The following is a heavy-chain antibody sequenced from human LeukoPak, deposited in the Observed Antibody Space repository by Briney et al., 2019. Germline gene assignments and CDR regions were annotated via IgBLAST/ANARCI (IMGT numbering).Heavy chain of an antibody. CDR2: IYHSGST. Sequence: SETLSLTCTVSGYSISSDYYWAWIRQPPGKGLEWIGSIYHSGSTYYNPSLKSRVTISVVTSKNQFSLKLNSVTAADTAVYYCARAGGYSSSTSLYFDYWGQGTLVTVSS. CDR1: GYSISSDYY. CDR3: ARAGGYSSSTSLYFDY. D-gene: IGHD6-6*01. V-gene: IGHV4-38-2*02. J-gene: IGHJ4*02.